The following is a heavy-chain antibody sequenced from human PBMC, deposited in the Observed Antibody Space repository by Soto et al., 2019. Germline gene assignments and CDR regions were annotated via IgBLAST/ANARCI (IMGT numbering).Heavy chain of an antibody. Sequence: GGSLRLSCAASGFTFSGSAMHWVRQASGKGLEWVGRIRSKANSYASAYAASVKGRFTISRDDSKKTAYLQMNSLKTEDTAVYYCTRHISHGSGNSPPYYYYMDVWGKGTTVNVSS. V-gene: IGHV3-73*01. J-gene: IGHJ6*03. CDR1: GFTFSGSA. D-gene: IGHD3-10*01. CDR2: IRSKANSYAS. CDR3: TRHISHGSGNSPPYYYYMDV.